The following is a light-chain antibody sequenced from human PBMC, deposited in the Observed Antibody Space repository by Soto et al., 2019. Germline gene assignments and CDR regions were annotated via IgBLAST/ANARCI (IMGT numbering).Light chain of an antibody. CDR3: QQYDNRPPRVT. CDR1: QDISNY. J-gene: IGKJ2*01. CDR2: DAS. Sequence: DIQMTQSPSSLSASVGDRVTITCQASQDISNYLNWYQQKPGKAPKLLIYDASNLETGVPSRFSGSGPRTDFTFTISSLQPEDIATYYCQQYDNRPPRVTFGQGTKREIK. V-gene: IGKV1-33*01.